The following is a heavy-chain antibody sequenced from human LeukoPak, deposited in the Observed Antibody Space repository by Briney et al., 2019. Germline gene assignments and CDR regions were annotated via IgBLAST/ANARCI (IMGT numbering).Heavy chain of an antibody. V-gene: IGHV3-23*01. CDR3: AKDPNYDILSRFDY. CDR2: ISGSGGST. CDR1: GFTFRSYA. Sequence: GGSLRLSCAASGFTFRSYAMSWVRQAPGKGLEWVSAISGSGGSTYYAESERGRYTISRDNSKNTLYLQMNSLRAEDTAVYFCAKDPNYDILSRFDYWGRGTLVTVSS. J-gene: IGHJ4*02. D-gene: IGHD3-9*01.